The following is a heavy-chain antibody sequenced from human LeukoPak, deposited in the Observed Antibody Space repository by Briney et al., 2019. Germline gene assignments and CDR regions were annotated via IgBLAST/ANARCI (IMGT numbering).Heavy chain of an antibody. CDR3: ARATLEGIEAHYGSGSYRLPYYYYYMDV. D-gene: IGHD3-10*01. V-gene: IGHV4-39*07. Sequence: KPSETLSLTCTVSGGSISSSSYYWGWIRQPPGKGLEWIGSIYYSGSTYYNPSLKSRVTISVDTSKNQFSLKLSSVTAADTAVYYCARATLEGIEAHYGSGSYRLPYYYYYMDVWGKGTTVTVSS. CDR1: GGSISSSSYY. CDR2: IYYSGST. J-gene: IGHJ6*03.